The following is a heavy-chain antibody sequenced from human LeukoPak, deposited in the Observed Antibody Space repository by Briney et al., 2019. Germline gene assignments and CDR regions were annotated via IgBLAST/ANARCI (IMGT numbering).Heavy chain of an antibody. CDR2: INHSGST. Sequence: SETLSLTCAVYGGSFSGYYWSWIRQPPGKGLEWIGEINHSGSTNYNPSLKSRVTISVDTSKNQFSLKLSSVTAADTAVYYCARVLFLLSNWFDPWGQGTLVTVSS. J-gene: IGHJ5*02. V-gene: IGHV4-34*09. CDR3: ARVLFLLSNWFDP. CDR1: GGSFSGYY. D-gene: IGHD3-9*01.